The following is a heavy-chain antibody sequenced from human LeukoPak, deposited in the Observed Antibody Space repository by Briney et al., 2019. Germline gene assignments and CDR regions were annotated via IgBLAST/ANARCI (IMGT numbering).Heavy chain of an antibody. CDR3: TTVLWFGQSRSDY. CDR2: IQSKADGGTT. CDR1: GFTFSNAW. D-gene: IGHD3-10*01. J-gene: IGHJ4*02. V-gene: IGHV3-15*01. Sequence: GGSLRLSCAASGFTFSNAWMTWVRQAPGKGLEWVRRIQSKADGGTTDYAAPVKGRFTISRDDSKNTLYLQMNSLKTEDTAVYYCTTVLWFGQSRSDYWGQGALVTVSS.